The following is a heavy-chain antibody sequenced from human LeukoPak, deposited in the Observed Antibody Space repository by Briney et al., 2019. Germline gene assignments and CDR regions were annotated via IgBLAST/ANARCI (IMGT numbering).Heavy chain of an antibody. CDR1: GGSFSGYY. V-gene: IGHV4-34*01. D-gene: IGHD6-19*01. J-gene: IGHJ4*02. CDR2: INHSGST. CDR3: ARGRGAVAGKWLTYFDY. Sequence: SETLSLTCAVYGGSFSGYYWSWIRQPPGKGLEWIGEINHSGSTNYNPSLKSRVTISVDTSKNQFSLKLSSVTAADTAVYYCARGRGAVAGKWLTYFDYWGQGTLVTVSS.